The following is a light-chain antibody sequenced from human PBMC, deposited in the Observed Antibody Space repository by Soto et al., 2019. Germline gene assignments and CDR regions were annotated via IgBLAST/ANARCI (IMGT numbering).Light chain of an antibody. V-gene: IGLV1-40*01. CDR2: ANS. CDR1: SSNIGAGYD. CDR3: QSYDSSLTLRV. Sequence: QSVLTQPPSVSGAPGQRVTISCTGSSSNIGAGYDVHWYQQLPGTAPKLLIYANSNRPSGVPDRFSASKSGTSASLAITGLQAEDEADYYWQSYDSSLTLRVFGTGTKLTVL. J-gene: IGLJ1*01.